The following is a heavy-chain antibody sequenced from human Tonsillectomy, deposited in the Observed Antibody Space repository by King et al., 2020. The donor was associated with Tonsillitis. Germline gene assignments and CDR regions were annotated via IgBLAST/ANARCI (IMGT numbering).Heavy chain of an antibody. V-gene: IGHV3-23*04. CDR1: GFTFSSYA. CDR2: ISGSGGST. Sequence: VQLVQSGGGLVQPGGSLRLSCAASGFTFSSYAMSWVRQAPGKGLEWVSAISGSGGSTYYADSVKGRFTIPRDNSKNTLYLQMNSLRAEDTAVYYCAKDLGYCSGGSCYESDYWGQGTLVTVSS. J-gene: IGHJ4*02. D-gene: IGHD2-15*01. CDR3: AKDLGYCSGGSCYESDY.